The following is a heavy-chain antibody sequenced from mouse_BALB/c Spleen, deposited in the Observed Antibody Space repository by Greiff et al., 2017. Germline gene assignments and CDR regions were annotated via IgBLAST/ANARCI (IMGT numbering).Heavy chain of an antibody. CDR1: GDSITSSY. D-gene: IGHD1-1*01. CDR3: ARWYYGSSYYFDY. CDR2: ISYSGST. J-gene: IGHJ2*01. Sequence: EVQLKESGPSLVKPSQTLSLTRSVTGDSITSSYWNWIRKFPGNKLEYMGYISYSGSTYYNPSLKSRISITRDTSKNQYYLQLNSVTTEDTATYYCARWYYGSSYYFDYWGQGTTLTVSS. V-gene: IGHV3-8*02.